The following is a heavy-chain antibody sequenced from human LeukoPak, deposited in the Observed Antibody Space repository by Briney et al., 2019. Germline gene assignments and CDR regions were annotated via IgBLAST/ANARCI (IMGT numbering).Heavy chain of an antibody. V-gene: IGHV1-18*01. CDR3: ARDGWVFGVVSPPY. CDR2: ISAYNGNT. D-gene: IGHD3-3*01. CDR1: GYTFTSYG. J-gene: IGHJ4*02. Sequence: GASVKVSCKASGYTFTSYGISWVRQAPGQGLEWMGWISAYNGNTNYAQKLQGRVTMTTDTSTSTAYMELRSLRSDDTAVYYCARDGWVFGVVSPPYWGQGTQVTVSS.